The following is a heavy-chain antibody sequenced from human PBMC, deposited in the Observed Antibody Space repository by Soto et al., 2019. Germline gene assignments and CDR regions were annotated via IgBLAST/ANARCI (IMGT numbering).Heavy chain of an antibody. V-gene: IGHV1-69*02. J-gene: IGHJ4*02. Sequence: QVQLVQSGAEVKKPGSSVKVSCKASGGTFSSYTISWVRQAPGQGLEWMGRIIPILGIANYAQKFQGRVTITADKYTSTAYMELSSLRSEDTAVYYCARGGTRGVGVDEYWGQGTLVTVSS. CDR2: IIPILGIA. D-gene: IGHD3-10*01. CDR3: ARGGTRGVGVDEY. CDR1: GGTFSSYT.